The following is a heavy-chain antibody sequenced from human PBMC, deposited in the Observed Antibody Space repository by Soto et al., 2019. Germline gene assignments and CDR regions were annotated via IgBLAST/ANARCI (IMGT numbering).Heavy chain of an antibody. V-gene: IGHV1-3*01. J-gene: IGHJ4*02. CDR3: ARGDGDYVVYY. CDR2: INAGNGNT. CDR1: GYTFTGYA. D-gene: IGHD4-17*01. Sequence: ASVKVSCKASGYTFTGYAMHWVRQAPGQRLEWMGWINAGNGNTKYSQKFQGRVTITRDTSASTAYMELSSLRSEDTAVYYCARGDGDYVVYYWGQGTLDIGSS.